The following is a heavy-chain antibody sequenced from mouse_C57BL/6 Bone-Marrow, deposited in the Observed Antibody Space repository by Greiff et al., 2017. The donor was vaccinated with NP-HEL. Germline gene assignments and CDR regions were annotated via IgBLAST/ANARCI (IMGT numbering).Heavy chain of an antibody. CDR3: ASYDGYLYAMDY. J-gene: IGHJ4*01. Sequence: QVQLKQPGAELVKPGASVKLSCKASGYTFTSYWMHWVKQRPGQGLEWIGMIQPNSGSTNYNEKFKSKATLTVDKSSSTAYMQLSSLTSEDSAVYYCASYDGYLYAMDYWGQGTSVTVSS. V-gene: IGHV1-64*01. D-gene: IGHD2-3*01. CDR2: IQPNSGST. CDR1: GYTFTSYW.